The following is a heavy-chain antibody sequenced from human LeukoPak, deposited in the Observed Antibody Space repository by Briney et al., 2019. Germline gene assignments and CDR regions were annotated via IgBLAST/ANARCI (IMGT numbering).Heavy chain of an antibody. D-gene: IGHD3-16*01. CDR2: IYSGDNT. V-gene: IGHV3-66*02. CDR1: GFTVSNNY. CDR3: AGRRVLDASFDY. J-gene: IGHJ4*02. Sequence: PGGSLRLSCAASGFTVSNNYMSCVRQAPGKGLEWVSVIYSGDNTYYVESVKGRFTISRDNSKNTLFLQMNRLRAEDTAVYYCAGRRVLDASFDYWGQGTLVTASS.